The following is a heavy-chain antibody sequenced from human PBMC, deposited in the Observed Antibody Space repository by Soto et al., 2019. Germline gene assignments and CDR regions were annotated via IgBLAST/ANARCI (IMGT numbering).Heavy chain of an antibody. J-gene: IGHJ6*02. CDR2: INHSGST. V-gene: IGHV4-34*01. CDR3: ARGEQQLVRRPFPAFGTYYYGMDV. Sequence: QVQLQQWGAGLLKPSETLSLTCAVYGGSFSGYYWSWIRQPPGKGLEWIGEINHSGSTNYNPSLKSRVTISVDTSKNQFAPKLSSVTAADTAVYYCARGEQQLVRRPFPAFGTYYYGMDVWGQGTTVTVSS. D-gene: IGHD6-6*01. CDR1: GGSFSGYY.